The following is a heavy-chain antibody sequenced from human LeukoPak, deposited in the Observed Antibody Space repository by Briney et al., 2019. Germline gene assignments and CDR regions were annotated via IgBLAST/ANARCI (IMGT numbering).Heavy chain of an antibody. V-gene: IGHV4-39*07. CDR3: ARGGGNGYPTDY. CDR1: GGSISSSSYY. J-gene: IGHJ4*02. CDR2: INHSGST. Sequence: SETLSLTCTVSGGSISSSSYYWSWIRQPPGKGLEWIGEINHSGSTNYNPSLKSRVTISVDTSKNQFSLKLSSVTAADTAVYYCARGGGNGYPTDYWGQGTLVTVSS. D-gene: IGHD3-16*01.